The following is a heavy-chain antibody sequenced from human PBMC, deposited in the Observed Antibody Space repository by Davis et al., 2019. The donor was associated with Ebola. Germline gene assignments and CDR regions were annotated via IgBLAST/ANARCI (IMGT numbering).Heavy chain of an antibody. CDR3: AKVPFLEWLPDYGMDV. CDR1: GFTFSSYA. J-gene: IGHJ6*02. Sequence: PGGSLRLSCAASGFTFSSYAMTWVRQAPGKGLERVSGISSSGTTTYYVDSVKGRFTISRDNSKNTLYLQMNSLRAEDTAVYYCAKVPFLEWLPDYGMDVWGQGTTVTVSS. D-gene: IGHD3-3*02. V-gene: IGHV3-23*01. CDR2: ISSSGTTT.